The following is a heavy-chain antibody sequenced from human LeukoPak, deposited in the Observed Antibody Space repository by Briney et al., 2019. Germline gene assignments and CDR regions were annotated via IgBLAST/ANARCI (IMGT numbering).Heavy chain of an antibody. D-gene: IGHD3-22*01. V-gene: IGHV1-18*01. J-gene: IGHJ3*02. Sequence: ASVKVSCKASGYTFTSYGISWVRQAPGQGLEWMGWISAYNGNTNYAQKLQGRVTMTTDTSTSTAYMELRSLRSDGTAVYYCARLENDSSGYAFDIWGQGTMVTVSS. CDR3: ARLENDSSGYAFDI. CDR1: GYTFTSYG. CDR2: ISAYNGNT.